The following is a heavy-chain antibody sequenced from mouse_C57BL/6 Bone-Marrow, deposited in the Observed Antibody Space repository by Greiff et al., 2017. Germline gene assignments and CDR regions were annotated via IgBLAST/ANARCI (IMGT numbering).Heavy chain of an antibody. CDR1: GYTFTSYW. Sequence: QVQLKQPGAELVRPGSSVQLSCKASGYTFTSYWMHWVKQRPIQGLEWIGNIDPSDSETHYNQKFKDKATLTVDKSSSTAYMQLSSLTSEDSAVYYCALYYFGRIAYWGQGTLVTVSA. CDR2: IDPSDSET. D-gene: IGHD1-1*01. J-gene: IGHJ3*01. V-gene: IGHV1-52*01. CDR3: ALYYFGRIAY.